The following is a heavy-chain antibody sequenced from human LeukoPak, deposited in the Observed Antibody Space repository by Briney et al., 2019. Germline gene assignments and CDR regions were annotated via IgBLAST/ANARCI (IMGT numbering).Heavy chain of an antibody. CDR2: FDPEDGET. CDR1: GYTLPELS. D-gene: IGHD6-13*01. Sequence: ASVKVSCKVSGYTLPELSMHSVRQAPAKGLEWMGGFDPEDGETIYAQKFQGRVTMTEDTSTDTDYMELSSLRSEDTAVYYCATQPRIAAAGPPGFDYWGQGTLVTVSS. V-gene: IGHV1-24*01. CDR3: ATQPRIAAAGPPGFDY. J-gene: IGHJ4*02.